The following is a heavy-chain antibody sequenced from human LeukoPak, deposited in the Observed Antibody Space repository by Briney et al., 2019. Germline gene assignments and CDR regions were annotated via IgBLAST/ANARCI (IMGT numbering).Heavy chain of an antibody. CDR3: ARDLLRGSSSSWF. D-gene: IGHD6-13*01. CDR2: IYSGGST. V-gene: IGHV3-53*01. Sequence: PGGSLRLSCAASGFTVSSNYMSWVRQAPGKGLEWVSVIYSGGSTYYADSVKGRFTISRDNSKNTVYLQMNSLRAEDTAVYYCARDLLRGSSSSWFWGKGTLVTVSS. CDR1: GFTVSSNY. J-gene: IGHJ4*01.